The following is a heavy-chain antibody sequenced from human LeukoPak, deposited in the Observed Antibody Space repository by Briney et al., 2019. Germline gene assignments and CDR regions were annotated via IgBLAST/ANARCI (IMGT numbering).Heavy chain of an antibody. D-gene: IGHD3-10*02. CDR2: IWYDGSNK. CDR3: ARDVFRELAGWFDP. CDR1: GFTFSSYG. J-gene: IGHJ5*02. Sequence: PGGSLRLSCAASGFTFSSYGMHWVRQAPGKGLEWVAVIWYDGSNKYYADSVKGRFTISRDNSKNTLYLQMNSLRAEDTAVYYCARDVFRELAGWFDPWGQGTLVTVSS. V-gene: IGHV3-33*01.